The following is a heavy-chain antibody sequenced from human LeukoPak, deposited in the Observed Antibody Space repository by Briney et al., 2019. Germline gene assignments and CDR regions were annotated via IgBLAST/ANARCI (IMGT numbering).Heavy chain of an antibody. J-gene: IGHJ5*02. CDR1: GGTFSSYA. D-gene: IGHD3-10*01. CDR3: ARNMVRGVIIRGGWFDP. V-gene: IGHV1-69*13. CDR2: IIPIFGTA. Sequence: GASVKVSCKASGGTFSSYAISWVRQAPGQGLEWMGGIIPIFGTANYAQKFQGRVTITADESTSTAYMELSSLRSEDTAVYYCARNMVRGVIIRGGWFDPWGQGNLVTVSS.